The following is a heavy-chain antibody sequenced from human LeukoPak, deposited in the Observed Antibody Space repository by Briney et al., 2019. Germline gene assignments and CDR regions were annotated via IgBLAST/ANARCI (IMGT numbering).Heavy chain of an antibody. J-gene: IGHJ4*02. V-gene: IGHV3-33*01. CDR3: ATGGRFYYDL. D-gene: IGHD2-15*01. CDR2: AYGDGTDK. Sequence: GGSLRLSCAASGFTFNRYGMHWVRQAPGKGLEWVAVAYGDGTDKYYADSVKGRFTISKDLSQNRLYMQMNSLRAEDAAMYYCATGGRFYYDLWGQGTPVTVSS. CDR1: GFTFNRYG.